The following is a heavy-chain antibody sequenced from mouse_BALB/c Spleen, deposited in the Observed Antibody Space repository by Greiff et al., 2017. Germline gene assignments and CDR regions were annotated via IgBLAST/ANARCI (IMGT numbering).Heavy chain of an antibody. D-gene: IGHD1-1*02. J-gene: IGHJ2*01. CDR3: ASGSMDFDY. Sequence: EVHLVESGGGLVKPGGSLKLSCAASGFTFSSYAMSWVRQTPEKRLEWVASISSGGSTYYPDSVKGRFTISRDNARNILYLQMSSLRSEDTAMYYCASGSMDFDYWGQGTTLTVSS. V-gene: IGHV5-6-5*01. CDR2: ISSGGST. CDR1: GFTFSSYA.